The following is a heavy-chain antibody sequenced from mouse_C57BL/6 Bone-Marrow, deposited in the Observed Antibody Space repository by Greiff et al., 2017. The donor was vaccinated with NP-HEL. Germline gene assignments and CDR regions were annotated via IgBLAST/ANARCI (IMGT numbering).Heavy chain of an antibody. CDR3: TTGGNYYDYFDY. D-gene: IGHD2-1*01. CDR1: GFNIKDDY. Sequence: VQLKESGAELVRPGASVQLSCTASGFNIKDDYMHWVKQRPEQGLEWIGWIDPENGDTDYASKFQGKATITADTSSNTAYLQLSSLTSEDTAVYYCTTGGNYYDYFDYWGQGTTLTVSS. J-gene: IGHJ2*01. V-gene: IGHV14-4*01. CDR2: IDPENGDT.